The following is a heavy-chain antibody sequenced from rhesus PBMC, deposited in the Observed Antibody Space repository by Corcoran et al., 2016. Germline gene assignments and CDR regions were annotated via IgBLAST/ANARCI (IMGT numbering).Heavy chain of an antibody. J-gene: IGHJ4*01. CDR3: AREIPRLDY. V-gene: IGHV4-65*01. CDR1: GGSVSSSNW. CDR2: ISCSSGST. Sequence: QVQLQESGPGLVKPSETLSLTGAVSGGSVSSSNWWSWIRQPPGKGLEWFGAISCSSGSTYSHPSLQSRVTISTATSKNPFSLKLSSVTAADTAVYYCAREIPRLDYWGQGVLVTVSS. D-gene: IGHD2-39*01.